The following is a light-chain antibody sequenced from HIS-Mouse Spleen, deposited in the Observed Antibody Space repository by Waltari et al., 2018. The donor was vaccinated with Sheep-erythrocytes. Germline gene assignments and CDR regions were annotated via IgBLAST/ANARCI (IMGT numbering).Light chain of an antibody. Sequence: QSALTQPRSVSGSPGQSVTISCTGTSSDVGGYNYVSWYQQHPGKAPKLMIYDVSKRPSWVPYRFSGSKSDNTASLTISGLQAEDEADYYCCSYAGSYNHVFATGTKVTVL. CDR3: CSYAGSYNHV. CDR1: SSDVGGYNY. V-gene: IGLV2-11*01. J-gene: IGLJ1*01. CDR2: DVS.